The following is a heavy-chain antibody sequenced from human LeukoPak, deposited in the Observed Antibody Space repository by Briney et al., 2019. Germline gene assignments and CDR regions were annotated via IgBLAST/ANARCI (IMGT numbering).Heavy chain of an antibody. Sequence: GGSLRLSCAASGFSFSGYAMSWVRQAPGKGLEWVSAISGSGGSTYYADSVKGRFTISRDNSKNTLYLQMNSLRAEDTAVYYCAKDQQAAAAFDYWGQGTLVTVSS. D-gene: IGHD6-13*01. CDR2: ISGSGGST. CDR3: AKDQQAAAAFDY. V-gene: IGHV3-23*01. J-gene: IGHJ4*02. CDR1: GFSFSGYA.